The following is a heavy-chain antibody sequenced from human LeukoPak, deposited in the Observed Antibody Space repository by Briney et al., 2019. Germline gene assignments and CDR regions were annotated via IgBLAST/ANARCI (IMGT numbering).Heavy chain of an antibody. CDR2: IYYSGST. Sequence: PSETLSLTCTVSGGSISSYYWSWIRQPPGKGLEWIGYIYYSGSTNYNPSLKSRVTISVDTSKNQFSLKLSSVTAADTAAYYCARRRVGATTTNWFDPWGQGTLVTVSS. D-gene: IGHD1-26*01. CDR1: GGSISSYY. J-gene: IGHJ5*02. CDR3: ARRRVGATTTNWFDP. V-gene: IGHV4-59*08.